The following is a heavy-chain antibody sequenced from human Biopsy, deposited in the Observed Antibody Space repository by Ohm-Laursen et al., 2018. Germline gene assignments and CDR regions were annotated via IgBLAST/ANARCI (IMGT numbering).Heavy chain of an antibody. V-gene: IGHV4-34*01. CDR2: INQSGSN. Sequence: SVTLSLTCAVNGDSSSGYFWNWIRQPPGKGLEWIGEINQSGSNKYNPALKRRATLSANSSNSQFSLRLTTVTAADTAIYYCARGSDYFKLDVWGQGTPVTVSS. CDR1: GDSSSGYF. J-gene: IGHJ6*02. CDR3: ARGSDYFKLDV. D-gene: IGHD2/OR15-2a*01.